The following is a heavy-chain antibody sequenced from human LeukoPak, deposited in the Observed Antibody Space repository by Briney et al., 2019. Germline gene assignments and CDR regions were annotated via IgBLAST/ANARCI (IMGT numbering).Heavy chain of an antibody. CDR2: IYSSGST. CDR1: GGSVSSGSYY. CDR3: AGGSSISWSPYYFEY. Sequence: SETLSLTCTVSGGSVSSGSYYWSWIRQPPGKGLEWIGYIYSSGSTNYKPSLKSRVTISKDTSKNQFSLKLTSVTAADTAVYYCAGGSSISWSPYYFEYWGQGTLVTVSS. D-gene: IGHD6-13*01. J-gene: IGHJ4*02. V-gene: IGHV4-61*01.